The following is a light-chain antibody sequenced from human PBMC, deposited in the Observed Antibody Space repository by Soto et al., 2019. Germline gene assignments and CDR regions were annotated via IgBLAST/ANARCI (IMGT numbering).Light chain of an antibody. Sequence: EIVMTQSPATLSVSPGEGATLSCRASQSIGSNLAWYQQRPGQAPRLLIYDASTRATGIPARFSGSGSGTEFTLTISSLQSEDFALYYCQQYEASPLTFGPGTKVDVK. CDR1: QSIGSN. CDR2: DAS. V-gene: IGKV3-15*01. CDR3: QQYEASPLT. J-gene: IGKJ3*01.